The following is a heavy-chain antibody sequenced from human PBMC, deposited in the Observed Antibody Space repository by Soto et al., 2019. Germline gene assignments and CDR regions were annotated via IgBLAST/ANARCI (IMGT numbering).Heavy chain of an antibody. V-gene: IGHV1-69*06. CDR1: GGTFSSYA. CDR2: IIPIFGTA. CDR3: ARRNPYYDFWSGYYNNWFDP. Sequence: QVQLVQSGAEVKKPGSSVKVSCKASGGTFSSYAISWVRQAPGQGLEWMGGIIPIFGTANYAQKFQGRVTITADKSTSTAYMELSSLRSEDTAVYYCARRNPYYDFWSGYYNNWFDPLGQGTLVTVSS. J-gene: IGHJ5*02. D-gene: IGHD3-3*01.